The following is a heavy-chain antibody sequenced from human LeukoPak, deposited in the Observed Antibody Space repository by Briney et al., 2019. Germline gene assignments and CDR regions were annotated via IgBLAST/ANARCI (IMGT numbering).Heavy chain of an antibody. CDR1: GYTFTGYY. Sequence: ASVKVSCKASGYTFTGYYIHWVRQAPGQGLEWMGWINPNSGVTNYAQKFQGRVTATRDTTISTAYMEMSRLRSDDTALYYCATSGDRGDNGEEPVATDMWGRGTMVTVSS. CDR3: ATSGDRGDNGEEPVATDM. V-gene: IGHV1-2*02. J-gene: IGHJ3*02. D-gene: IGHD2-2*01. CDR2: INPNSGVT.